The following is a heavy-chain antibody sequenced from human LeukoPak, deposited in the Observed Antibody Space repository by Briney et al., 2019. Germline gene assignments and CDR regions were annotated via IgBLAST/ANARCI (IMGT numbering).Heavy chain of an antibody. CDR3: ARYPSYSYSLDY. CDR1: GFTFGTFA. V-gene: IGHV3-23*01. CDR2: VSDSGDVT. Sequence: GGSLRLSCAGSGFTFGTFAMTWVRQAPGKGLEWVSTVSDSGDVTYSADSVKGRFTISRDNSGNTLFLRMVSLRAEDTAVYYCARYPSYSYSLDYWGPGTLVTVSS. J-gene: IGHJ4*02. D-gene: IGHD5-18*01.